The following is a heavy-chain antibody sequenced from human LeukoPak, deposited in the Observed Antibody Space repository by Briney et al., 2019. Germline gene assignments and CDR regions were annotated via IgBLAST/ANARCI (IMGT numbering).Heavy chain of an antibody. J-gene: IGHJ4*02. CDR2: INYSGST. CDR3: ARHGLIWSAMRYFDF. D-gene: IGHD3-16*01. Sequence: SETLSLTCAVYGGSISSYYWSWIRQPPGKGLEWIGYINYSGSTNYNPSLKSRVTISVDTSKNQFSLKLSSVIAADTAVYYCARHGLIWSAMRYFDFWGQGTVVSLFS. V-gene: IGHV4-59*08. CDR1: GGSISSYY.